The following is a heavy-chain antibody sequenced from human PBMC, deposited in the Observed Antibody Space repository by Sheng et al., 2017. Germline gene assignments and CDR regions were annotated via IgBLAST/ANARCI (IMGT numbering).Heavy chain of an antibody. CDR2: INHSGST. D-gene: IGHD3-10*01. V-gene: IGHV4-34*01. CDR1: GGSFSGYY. J-gene: IGHJ6*02. CDR3: ASYYGSGSYLLYYGMDV. Sequence: QVQLQQWGAGLLKPSETLSLTCAVYGGSFSGYYWSWIRQPPGKGLEWIGEINHSGSTNYNPSLKSRVTISVDTSKNQFSLKLSSVTAADTAVYYCASYYGSGSYLLYYGMDVWGQGTTVTVSS.